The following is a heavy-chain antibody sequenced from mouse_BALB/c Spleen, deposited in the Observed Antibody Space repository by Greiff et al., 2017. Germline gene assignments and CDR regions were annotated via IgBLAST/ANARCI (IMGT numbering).Heavy chain of an antibody. CDR1: GFTFSSYA. D-gene: IGHD1-2*01. V-gene: IGHV5-6-5*01. CDR2: ISSGGST. J-gene: IGHJ2*01. CDR3: ARGGLRLLFDY. Sequence: EVQLVESGGGLVKPGGSLKLSCAASGFTFSSYAMSWVRQTPEKRLEWVASISSGGSTYYPDSVKGRFTISRDNARNIRYLQMSSLRSEDTAMYYCARGGLRLLFDYWGQGTTRTVSS.